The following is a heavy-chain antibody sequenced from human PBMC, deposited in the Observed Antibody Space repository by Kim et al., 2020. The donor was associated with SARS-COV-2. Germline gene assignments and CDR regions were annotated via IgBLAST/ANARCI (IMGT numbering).Heavy chain of an antibody. V-gene: IGHV4-34*01. J-gene: IGHJ2*01. D-gene: IGHD2-2*01. CDR1: GGSFSGYY. CDR3: ARDFRDIVVVPAAETHYW. CDR2: INHSGST. Sequence: SETLSLTCAVYGGSFSGYYWSWIRQPPGKGLEWIGEINHSGSTNYNPSLKSRVTISVDTSKNQFSLKLSSVTAADTAVYYCARDFRDIVVVPAAETHYW.